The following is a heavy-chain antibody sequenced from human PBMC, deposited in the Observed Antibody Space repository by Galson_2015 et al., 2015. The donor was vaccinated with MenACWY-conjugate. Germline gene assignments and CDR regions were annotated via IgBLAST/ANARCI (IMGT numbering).Heavy chain of an antibody. J-gene: IGHJ4*02. CDR3: ARDTRGLFDY. Sequence: SLRLSCAVSGFTFSSYWMSWVRQAPGKGLEWVANIKQDGREKNYVDSVKGRFTISRDNAGNSVYLQMDSLRVEDTAVYYCARDTRGLFDYWGQGTLVTVFS. CDR2: IKQDGREK. V-gene: IGHV3-7*03. CDR1: GFTFSSYW.